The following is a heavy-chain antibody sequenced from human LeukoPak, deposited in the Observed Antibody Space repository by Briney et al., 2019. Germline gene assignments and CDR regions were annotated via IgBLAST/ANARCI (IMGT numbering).Heavy chain of an antibody. CDR2: INHSGST. CDR1: GGSFSGYY. D-gene: IGHD2-15*01. V-gene: IGHV4-34*01. Sequence: SETLSLTCAVYGGSFSGYYWSWIRQPPGKGLEWIGEINHSGSTNYNPSLKSRVTISVDTSKNQFSLKLSSVTAADTAVYYCAGTYCSGGSCYRRAGNWFDPWGQGTLVTVSS. J-gene: IGHJ5*02. CDR3: AGTYCSGGSCYRRAGNWFDP.